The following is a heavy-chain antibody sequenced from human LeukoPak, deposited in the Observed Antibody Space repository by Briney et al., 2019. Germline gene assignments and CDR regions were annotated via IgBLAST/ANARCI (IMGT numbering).Heavy chain of an antibody. CDR3: ARPQGLIHGRIVGATDY. J-gene: IGHJ4*02. CDR2: IYPGDSET. V-gene: IGHV5-51*01. D-gene: IGHD1-26*01. Sequence: GESLKISCKASGYTFTNYWIGWVRQMPGKGLEWMGIIYPGDSETRYSPSFEGQVTFSADKSISTAYLQWSSLKASDSAMYYCARPQGLIHGRIVGATDYWGQGTAVTVSS. CDR1: GYTFTNYW.